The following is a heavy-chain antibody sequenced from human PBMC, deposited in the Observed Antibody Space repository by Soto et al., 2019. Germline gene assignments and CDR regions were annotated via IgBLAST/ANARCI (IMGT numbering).Heavy chain of an antibody. J-gene: IGHJ4*02. V-gene: IGHV3-23*01. CDR1: GFTFSNYA. D-gene: IGHD5-12*01. Sequence: EVQLLESGGDFVQPGGSLRLSCAASGFTFSNYAMTWVRQAPGKGLEWVSAITSTGSSTYYADSVKGRFTISRDNSKNTLFLQINSLRAVDTAVYYCAKGAEGYVVSSLDFWGQGTLVSVSS. CDR3: AKGAEGYVVSSLDF. CDR2: ITSTGSST.